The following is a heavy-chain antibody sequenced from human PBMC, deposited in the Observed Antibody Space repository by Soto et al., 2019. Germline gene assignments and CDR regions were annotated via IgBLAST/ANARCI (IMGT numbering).Heavy chain of an antibody. CDR3: ARVGSGWSLDY. D-gene: IGHD6-19*01. V-gene: IGHV4-4*02. Sequence: SETLSLTCAVSGGSIISSNWWSWVRQPPGKGLEWIGEIYHSGSTNYNPSLKSRVTISVDKSKNQFSLNLSSVTAADTAVYYCARVGSGWSLDYWGQGTLVTVSS. J-gene: IGHJ4*02. CDR1: GGSIISSNW. CDR2: IYHSGST.